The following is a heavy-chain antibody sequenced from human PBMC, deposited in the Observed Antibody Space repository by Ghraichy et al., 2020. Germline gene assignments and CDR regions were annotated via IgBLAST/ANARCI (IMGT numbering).Heavy chain of an antibody. Sequence: SQTLSLTCAVYGGSFSGYYWSWIRQPPGKGLEWIGEINHSGSTNYNPSLKSRVTISVDTSKNQFSLKLSSVTAADTAVYYCARGRSRLKPNLHIVVVTGGGGMDVWGKGTTVTVSS. D-gene: IGHD2-21*02. CDR2: INHSGST. V-gene: IGHV4-34*01. CDR1: GGSFSGYY. J-gene: IGHJ6*04. CDR3: ARGRSRLKPNLHIVVVTGGGGMDV.